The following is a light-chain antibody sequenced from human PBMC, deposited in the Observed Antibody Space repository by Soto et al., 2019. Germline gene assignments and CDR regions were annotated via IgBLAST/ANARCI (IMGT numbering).Light chain of an antibody. V-gene: IGKV3-11*01. CDR3: QQRDNWPQT. J-gene: IGKJ1*01. Sequence: EIVLTQSPAILSLSPGERATLSCRATHSICTYLAWYQHKPGQAPRLLIYDASNRATGIPDRFSGGGSGTDFTLTISSLEAEDFAVYFCQQRDNWPQTFGQGTKVEIK. CDR2: DAS. CDR1: HSICTY.